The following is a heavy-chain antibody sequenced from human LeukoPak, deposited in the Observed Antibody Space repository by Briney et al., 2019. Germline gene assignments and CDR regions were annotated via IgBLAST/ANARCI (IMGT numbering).Heavy chain of an antibody. CDR2: ISAYNGNT. D-gene: IGHD2-2*01. CDR1: GYTFTNSG. Sequence: GASVKVSCKASGYTFTNSGISWVRQAPGQGLEWMGWISAYNGNTNYAQKLQGRVTMTTDTSTSTAYMELRSLRPDDTAVYFCARDCSSTSCSEYFQHWGQGTLVTVSS. J-gene: IGHJ1*01. V-gene: IGHV1-18*01. CDR3: ARDCSSTSCSEYFQH.